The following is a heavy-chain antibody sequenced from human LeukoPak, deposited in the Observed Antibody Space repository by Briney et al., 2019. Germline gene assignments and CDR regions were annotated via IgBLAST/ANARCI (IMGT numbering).Heavy chain of an antibody. D-gene: IGHD6-19*01. J-gene: IGHJ5*02. CDR1: GYTFTSYY. CDR2: INPSGGST. Sequence: GASVKVSCKASGYTFTSYYMHSVRQAPGQGLEWMGIINPSGGSTSYAQKFQGRVTMTRDTSTSTVYMELSSLRSEDTAVYYCARHSGEGNWFDPWGQGTLITVSS. V-gene: IGHV1-46*01. CDR3: ARHSGEGNWFDP.